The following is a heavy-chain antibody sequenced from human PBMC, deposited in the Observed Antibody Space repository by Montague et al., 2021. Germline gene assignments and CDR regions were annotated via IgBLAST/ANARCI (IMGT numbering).Heavy chain of an antibody. V-gene: IGHV4-59*08. CDR2: MFYHCTT. J-gene: IGHJ5*02. Sequence: SETLSLTCTVSSGSIFHAHWYWVRQPPGKGLEWLGSMFYHCTTSNKPSLNSRVTMSIDTSTNQFSLKLRFVTAADTAVYYCAKQDYFVSGTSYKGFDPWGQGILVTVSS. D-gene: IGHD3-10*01. CDR3: AKQDYFVSGTSYKGFDP. CDR1: SGSIFHAH.